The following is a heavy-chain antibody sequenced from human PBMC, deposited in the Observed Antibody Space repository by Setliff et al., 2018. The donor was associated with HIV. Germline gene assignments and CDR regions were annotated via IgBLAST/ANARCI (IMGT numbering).Heavy chain of an antibody. CDR2: IHYTGTT. Sequence: SETLSLTCAIYGGSFSGNYWSWIRQPPGKGLDWIGEIHYTGTTDHNPFLKSRVTISVDTSKKQFSLKLNSVTAADSAIYYCAATYCRGGGRDCPQMYDYWGQGSLVTVSS. D-gene: IGHD2-15*01. CDR1: GGSFSGNY. J-gene: IGHJ4*02. V-gene: IGHV4-34*01. CDR3: AATYCRGGGRDCPQMYDY.